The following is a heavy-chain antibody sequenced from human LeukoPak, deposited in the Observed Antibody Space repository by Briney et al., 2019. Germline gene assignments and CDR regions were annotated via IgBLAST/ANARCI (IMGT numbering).Heavy chain of an antibody. CDR2: IRYGGDNK. CDR3: ANGIAVAFAYYFDY. V-gene: IGHV3-30*02. J-gene: IGHJ4*02. D-gene: IGHD6-19*01. CDR1: GFTFSNFG. Sequence: PGGSLRLSCAASGFTFSNFGMHWVRQAPGKGLEWVAFIRYGGDNKHYADSVKGRFTISRDNSMDTLYLQMNSLRAEDTAMYYCANGIAVAFAYYFDYWGQGTLVTVSS.